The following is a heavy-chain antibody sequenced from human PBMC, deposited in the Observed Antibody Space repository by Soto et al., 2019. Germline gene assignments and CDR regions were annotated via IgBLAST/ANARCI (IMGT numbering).Heavy chain of an antibody. CDR3: ARDEGGPDV. Sequence: PGGSLRLSCRGSGFSFSNSWMHWVRHAPGKWLVWVSRINNDGSNTAYADSVKGRFIISRDNAKNMLYMQMDSLRVEDTAVYYCARDEGGPDVWGQGTTVTVSS. V-gene: IGHV3-74*01. J-gene: IGHJ6*02. CDR1: GFSFSNSW. CDR2: INNDGSNT.